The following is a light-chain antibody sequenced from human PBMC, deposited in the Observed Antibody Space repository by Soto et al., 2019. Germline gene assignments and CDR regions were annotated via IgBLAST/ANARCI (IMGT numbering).Light chain of an antibody. CDR1: SSDVGSYNY. CDR3: SSYTTRTTLYV. V-gene: IGLV2-14*01. Sequence: QSVLTQPASVSGSPGQSITISCTGTSSDVGSYNYASWYQLHPGKAPKLIIYEVSNRPSGVSNHFSGSRSGDTASLTISGLQAEVEADYYCSSYTTRTTLYVFGTGTKVTVL. CDR2: EVS. J-gene: IGLJ1*01.